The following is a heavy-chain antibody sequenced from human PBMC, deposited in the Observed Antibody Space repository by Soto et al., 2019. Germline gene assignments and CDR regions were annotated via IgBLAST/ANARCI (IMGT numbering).Heavy chain of an antibody. CDR3: GRVISRRAGYFDY. CDR1: GDSISGSQW. J-gene: IGHJ4*02. Sequence: SETLSLTCAVSGDSISGSQWWSWVRLPPGKGLEWIGEISHTGTTNYNPSLKSRVTMSVDKPKNQFSLNLTSVTAAATAVYYWGRVISRRAGYFDYWGQGTLVPVST. V-gene: IGHV4-4*02. D-gene: IGHD2-2*01. CDR2: ISHTGTT.